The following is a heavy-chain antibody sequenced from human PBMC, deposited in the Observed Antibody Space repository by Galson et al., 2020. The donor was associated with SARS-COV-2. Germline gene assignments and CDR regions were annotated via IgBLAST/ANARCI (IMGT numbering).Heavy chain of an antibody. CDR1: GFTFSSYA. Sequence: GGSLRLSCSASGFTFSSYAMHWVRQAPGKGLECVSAISSNGGSTYYADSVKGRFTISRDNSKNTLYLQMSSLRAEDTAVYYCVKEYYYDSSGYYYGMDVWGQGTTVTVSS. CDR3: VKEYYYDSSGYYYGMDV. J-gene: IGHJ6*02. CDR2: ISSNGGST. D-gene: IGHD3-22*01. V-gene: IGHV3-64D*08.